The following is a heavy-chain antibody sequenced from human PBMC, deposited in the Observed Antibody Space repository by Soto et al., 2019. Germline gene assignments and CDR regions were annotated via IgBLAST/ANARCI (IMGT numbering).Heavy chain of an antibody. J-gene: IGHJ6*02. CDR1: GGSISSYY. D-gene: IGHD5-18*01. V-gene: IGHV4-59*01. CDR2: IYNSGST. CDR3: ATTADTTTEYYNYGMDV. Sequence: PSETLSLTCTVSGGSISSYYWSWIRQPPGQGLEWIGYIYNSGSTNYNPSLKSRVTISVDTSKNQFSLKLRSVSAADTAVYYCATTADTTTEYYNYGMDVGGQGTMLTV.